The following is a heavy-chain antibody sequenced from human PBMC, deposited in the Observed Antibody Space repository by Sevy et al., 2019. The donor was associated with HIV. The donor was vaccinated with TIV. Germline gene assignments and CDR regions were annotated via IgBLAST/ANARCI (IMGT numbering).Heavy chain of an antibody. CDR3: ARDSSNYYDSGSHYKTNVAGSAWFDP. CDR2: VHHGGST. Sequence: SETLSLTCTVSGYSINRNTYWGWIRQPPGKGLEWLGSVHHGGSTYYNPSLKSRVTISTDTSKNRFSRKLNSVTAADAAVYFCARDSSNYYDSGSHYKTNVAGSAWFDPWGQGTLVTVSS. J-gene: IGHJ5*02. CDR1: GYSINRNTY. V-gene: IGHV4-38-2*02. D-gene: IGHD3-10*01.